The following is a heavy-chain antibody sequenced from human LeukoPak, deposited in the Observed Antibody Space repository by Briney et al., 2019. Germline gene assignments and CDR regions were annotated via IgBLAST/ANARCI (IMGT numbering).Heavy chain of an antibody. CDR1: GFTFSSYA. D-gene: IGHD4-17*01. J-gene: IGHJ4*02. Sequence: QPGGSLRLSCAAAGFTFSSYAMSWVRQAPGKGLEWVSGSSGSGGSAYYADSVKGRFTISRDNSKNTLYLQMNSLRAEDTAVYYCAKAGDYDDFDYWGQGTLVTVSS. V-gene: IGHV3-23*01. CDR2: SSGSGGSA. CDR3: AKAGDYDDFDY.